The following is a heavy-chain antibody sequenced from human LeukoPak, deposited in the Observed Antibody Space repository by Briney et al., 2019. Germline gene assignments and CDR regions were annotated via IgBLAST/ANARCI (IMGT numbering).Heavy chain of an antibody. CDR3: ARGAYMDLRVSFDR. D-gene: IGHD5-12*01. CDR2: TLPITATS. Sequence: ASVKLSCTAAQRTFTTYAISWVPQAPGQRLKWMGGTLPITATSNYAQKFQGRVSFTADESTSTSYMELSSLRSDDPAVYYCARGAYMDLRVSFDRWGQGTLVTVSS. CDR1: QRTFTTYA. V-gene: IGHV1-69*13. J-gene: IGHJ5*02.